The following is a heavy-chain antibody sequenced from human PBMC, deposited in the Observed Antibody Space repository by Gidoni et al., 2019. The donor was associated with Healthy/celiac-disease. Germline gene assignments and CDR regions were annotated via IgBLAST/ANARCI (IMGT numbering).Heavy chain of an antibody. CDR2: IYYSGST. J-gene: IGHJ5*02. CDR3: ARETFGELGAGWFDP. V-gene: IGHV4-31*03. D-gene: IGHD3-10*01. Sequence: QVQLQESGPGLVKPSQTLSLPCTVSGGSISRGGYYWSWIRQHPGKGLEWIGYIYYSGSTYYNPSLKSRVTISVDTSKNQFSLKLSSVTAADTAVYYCARETFGELGAGWFDPWGQGTLVTVSS. CDR1: GGSISRGGYY.